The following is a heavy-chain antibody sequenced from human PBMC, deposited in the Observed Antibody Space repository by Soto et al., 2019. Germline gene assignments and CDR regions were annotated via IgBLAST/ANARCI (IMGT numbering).Heavy chain of an antibody. CDR3: ARVVVIVEATAMDCPEANTVEPYYYALDV. CDR1: GASMSSGDPY. V-gene: IGHV4-30-4*01. CDR2: SHSSGST. J-gene: IGHJ6*02. Sequence: SETLSLTCSVSGASMSSGDPYWSWLRQPPGKGLEWIGYSHSSGSTSYNASFKSRLTISIDTSKNLFSLKLGSVTAADTAVYYCARVVVIVEATAMDCPEANTVEPYYYALDVWGPGTTVNVSS. D-gene: IGHD3-22*01.